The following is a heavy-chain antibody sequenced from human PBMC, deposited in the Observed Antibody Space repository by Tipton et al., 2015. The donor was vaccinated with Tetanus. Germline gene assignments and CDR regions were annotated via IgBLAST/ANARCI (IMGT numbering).Heavy chain of an antibody. Sequence: SLRLSCAASGFTFSTYTMHWARQAPGKGLEWVAVISYDGTYKYHADSVKGRFTISRDNSKNTLSLQMNSLRAEDTAVYYCARDRQESTTITTVGMDVWGQGTTVTVSS. D-gene: IGHD4-11*01. V-gene: IGHV3-30-3*01. J-gene: IGHJ6*02. CDR2: ISYDGTYK. CDR3: ARDRQESTTITTVGMDV. CDR1: GFTFSTYT.